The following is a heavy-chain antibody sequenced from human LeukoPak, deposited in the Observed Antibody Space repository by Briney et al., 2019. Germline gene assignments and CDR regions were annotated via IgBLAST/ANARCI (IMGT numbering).Heavy chain of an antibody. Sequence: GGSLRLSCAASGFTFSSYSMNWVRQAPGKGLEWVSSISSSSSYIYYADSVKGRFTISRDNAKNSLYLQMNSLRAEDTAVYYCARVEGGSGWYGVNDYWGQGTLVTVPS. CDR1: GFTFSSYS. D-gene: IGHD6-19*01. CDR3: ARVEGGSGWYGVNDY. V-gene: IGHV3-21*01. J-gene: IGHJ4*02. CDR2: ISSSSSYI.